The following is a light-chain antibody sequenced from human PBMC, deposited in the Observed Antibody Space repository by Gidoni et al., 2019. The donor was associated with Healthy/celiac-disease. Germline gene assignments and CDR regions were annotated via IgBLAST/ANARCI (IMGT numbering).Light chain of an antibody. J-gene: IGLJ2*01. V-gene: IGLV2-14*01. Sequence: QSALTQPATVSGTPGQPITISRTGTSSDVGGDHYVPWYQQHPGTAPKIMINDCSNRRSRVATRFSGSKSGNTAALIITGVQAEEDADYYCSSYTSSSMSHVVFGGGTKLTVL. CDR1: SSDVGGDHY. CDR3: SSYTSSSMSHVV. CDR2: DCS.